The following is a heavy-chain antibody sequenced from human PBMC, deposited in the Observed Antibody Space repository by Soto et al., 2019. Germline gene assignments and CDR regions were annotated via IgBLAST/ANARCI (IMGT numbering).Heavy chain of an antibody. D-gene: IGHD2-15*01. J-gene: IGHJ6*02. CDR2: ISAYNGNT. CDR1: GYTSTSYG. Sequence: QVQLVQSGAEVKKPGASVKVSCKASGYTSTSYGISWVRQAPGQGLEWMGWISAYNGNTNYAQKLQGRVTMTTDTPTSTAYMELRSLRSDDTAVYYCAGQVPDIVVVVASTDYGRDVLGQGTTVTVSS. CDR3: AGQVPDIVVVVASTDYGRDV. V-gene: IGHV1-18*01.